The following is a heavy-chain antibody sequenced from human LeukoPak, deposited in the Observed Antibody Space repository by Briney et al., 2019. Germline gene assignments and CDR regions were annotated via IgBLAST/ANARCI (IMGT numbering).Heavy chain of an antibody. CDR1: GFTFDDYG. Sequence: GGSLRLSCAASGFTFDDYGMSWVRQAPGKGLEWVSGINWNGGSTGYADSVKGRFTISRDNAKNSLYLQMNSLRAEDTALYYCARDRRYYDSSGYYDAFDIWGQGTMVTVSS. CDR3: ARDRRYYDSSGYYDAFDI. J-gene: IGHJ3*02. V-gene: IGHV3-20*04. CDR2: INWNGGST. D-gene: IGHD3-22*01.